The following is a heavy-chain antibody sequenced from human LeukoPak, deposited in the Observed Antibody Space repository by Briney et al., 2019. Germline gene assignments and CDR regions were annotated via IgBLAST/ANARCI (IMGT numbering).Heavy chain of an antibody. CDR3: AKDQVHDYSNYDWFDP. Sequence: GGSLRLSCAASGFTLSSNGMHWVRQAPGKGLEWVAVISYDGSNKYYADSVKGRFTISRDNSKNTLYLQMNSLRAEDTAVYYCAKDQVHDYSNYDWFDPWGQGTLVTVSS. J-gene: IGHJ5*02. CDR2: ISYDGSNK. D-gene: IGHD4-11*01. CDR1: GFTLSSNG. V-gene: IGHV3-30*18.